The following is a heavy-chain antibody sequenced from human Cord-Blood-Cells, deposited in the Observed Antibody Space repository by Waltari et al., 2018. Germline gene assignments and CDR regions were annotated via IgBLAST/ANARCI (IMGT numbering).Heavy chain of an antibody. V-gene: IGHV4-34*01. CDR2: INHSGST. D-gene: IGHD2-2*01. CDR1: GGSFSGYY. CDR3: ARVGPLIGVVPAAEPDAFDI. Sequence: QVQLQQWGAGLLKPSETLSLTCAVYGGSFSGYYWSWIRQPPGKGLEWIGEINHSGSTNCNPTLKSRVTISVDTSKNQFSLKLSSVTAADTAVYYCARVGPLIGVVPAAEPDAFDIWGQGTMVTVSS. J-gene: IGHJ3*02.